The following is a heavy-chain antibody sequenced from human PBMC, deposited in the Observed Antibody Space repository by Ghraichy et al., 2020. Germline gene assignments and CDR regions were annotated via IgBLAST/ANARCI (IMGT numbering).Heavy chain of an antibody. D-gene: IGHD3-10*01. CDR1: GGSINNNDYY. V-gene: IGHV4-39*01. Sequence: SETLSLTCTVSGGSINNNDYYWGWIRQSAEKGLEWIGSIHHSGNSHYNPALESRATLFVDSSKNQFSLQLNSVTAADTAVYFCGTGSPIEHIDYWGPGTLVTVSS. CDR3: GTGSPIEHIDY. CDR2: IHHSGNS. J-gene: IGHJ4*02.